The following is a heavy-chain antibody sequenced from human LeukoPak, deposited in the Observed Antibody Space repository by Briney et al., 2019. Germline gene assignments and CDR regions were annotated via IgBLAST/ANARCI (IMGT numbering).Heavy chain of an antibody. V-gene: IGHV3-7*01. CDR3: ARHGYSYGYSLDY. CDR2: IKRDGSER. D-gene: IGHD5-18*01. Sequence: GGSLRLSCAASGFIFSTYNMHWVRQAPGKGREWVASIKRDGSERNYVDSVKGRFVISRDNAKNSVYLQLNSLRAEDTAVYYCARHGYSYGYSLDYWGQGTLVTVSS. CDR1: GFIFSTYN. J-gene: IGHJ4*02.